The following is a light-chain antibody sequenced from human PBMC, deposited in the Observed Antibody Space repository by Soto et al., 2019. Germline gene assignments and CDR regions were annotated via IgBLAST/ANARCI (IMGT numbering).Light chain of an antibody. J-gene: IGKJ2*01. CDR1: QSLEYSDGNTY. CDR2: KVS. CDR3: MKGTHWPPGGYT. V-gene: IGKV2-30*01. Sequence: DVVMTQSPLSLPVTLGQPASISCRSSQSLEYSDGNTYLNWFQQRPGQSPRRLIYKVSNRDSGVPDRFSGGVAGTDFTLKISRVGAEDVGVYYCMKGTHWPPGGYTFCQGTKLE.